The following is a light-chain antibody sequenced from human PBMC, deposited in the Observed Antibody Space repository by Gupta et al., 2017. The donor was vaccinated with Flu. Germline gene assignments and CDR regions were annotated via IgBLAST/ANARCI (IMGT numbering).Light chain of an antibody. Sequence: QSVLTQPPSTSGTPGQRVTISCSGNSSNIGGNTVNWYQHIPGTAPKVLIYSNTQRPSGVPDRFSGSKSGTSASLAITGLQSDDEADYYCAAWDHSLNAVVFGGGTRLAVL. CDR3: AAWDHSLNAVV. J-gene: IGLJ2*01. CDR2: SNT. V-gene: IGLV1-44*01. CDR1: SSNIGGNT.